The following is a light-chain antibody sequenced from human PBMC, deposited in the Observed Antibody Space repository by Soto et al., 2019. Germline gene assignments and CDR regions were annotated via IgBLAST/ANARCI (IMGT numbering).Light chain of an antibody. Sequence: EIVITQSPATLSVSPGERATLSCRASQSVSNNLAWYQQKPGQAPRLLMYGASTRATGIPARFNGSGSGTEFTLTISSLQSADFAVYFCQQYNNWARTFGQGTRVEVK. J-gene: IGKJ1*01. CDR1: QSVSNN. CDR3: QQYNNWART. V-gene: IGKV3-15*01. CDR2: GAS.